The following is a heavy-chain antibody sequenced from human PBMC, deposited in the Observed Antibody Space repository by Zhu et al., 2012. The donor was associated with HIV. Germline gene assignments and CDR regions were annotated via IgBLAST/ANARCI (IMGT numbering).Heavy chain of an antibody. J-gene: IGHJ6*03. CDR3: ARADGSGTYYYYYMDV. CDR1: GGSISSGGYY. CDR2: IHHSGTT. D-gene: IGHD3-10*01. Sequence: QVQLQESGPGLVKPSQTLSLTCTVSGGSISSGGYYWSWIRQPPGKGLEWIAYIHHSGTTYYNPSLKSRLSISIDTSKNQFSLRLSSVSAADTAVYLCARADGSGTYYYYYMDVWGKGTTVTVSS. V-gene: IGHV4-30-4*08.